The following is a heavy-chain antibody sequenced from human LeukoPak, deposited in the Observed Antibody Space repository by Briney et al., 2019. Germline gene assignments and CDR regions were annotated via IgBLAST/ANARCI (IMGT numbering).Heavy chain of an antibody. V-gene: IGHV3-23*01. CDR2: ISGAGGST. CDR1: GFAFSSSA. D-gene: IGHD6-13*01. CDR3: AKDDTSSWYDYFFDH. Sequence: PGGSLRLSCEASGFAFSSSAMHWIRQAPGKGLEWVSTISGAGGSTWYRDSVRGRSTISRDNSKNSLSLQMSSLRADDTAIYYCAKDDTSSWYDYFFDHWGQGTLVTVSS. J-gene: IGHJ4*02.